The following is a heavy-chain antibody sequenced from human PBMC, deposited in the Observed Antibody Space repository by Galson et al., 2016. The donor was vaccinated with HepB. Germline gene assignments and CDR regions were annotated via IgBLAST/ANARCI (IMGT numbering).Heavy chain of an antibody. V-gene: IGHV3-30*04. CDR1: GFTFTNYA. CDR3: ARSRTPLHTLDYIIGH. CDR2: ISIDGSTK. Sequence: SLRLSCAASGFTFTNYAFHWVRQPPGKGLEWVAVISIDGSTKIYTDSVKGRFSLSRDNSKNTLSLQMDSLTTEDTAVYYCARSRTPLHTLDYIIGHWGQGTLVTVSS. D-gene: IGHD3/OR15-3a*01. J-gene: IGHJ5*02.